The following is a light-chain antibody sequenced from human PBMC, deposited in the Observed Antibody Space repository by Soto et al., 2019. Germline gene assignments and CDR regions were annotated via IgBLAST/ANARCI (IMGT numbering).Light chain of an antibody. CDR1: QSVSID. CDR2: GAS. Sequence: PGERITLSCRASQSVSIDLAWYQQKPGQAPRLLIYGASTRATGFPARFSGSGSGTEFTLTISSLQPEDFAVYYCQQYNNWPPWTFGQGTKVEI. J-gene: IGKJ1*01. CDR3: QQYNNWPPWT. V-gene: IGKV3-15*01.